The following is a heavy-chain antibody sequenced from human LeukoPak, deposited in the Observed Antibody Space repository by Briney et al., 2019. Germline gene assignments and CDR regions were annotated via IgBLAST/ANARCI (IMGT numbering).Heavy chain of an antibody. V-gene: IGHV3-53*01. Sequence: GGSLRLSCAASGITVSSNYMSWVRQAPGKGLEWVSVIYSGGSTYYADSVKGRFTISRDNSKNTLYLQMNSLRVEDKAVYYCARDLRGESAYGYYYYYMDVWGKGTLVTVSS. D-gene: IGHD5-12*01. CDR1: GITVSSNY. CDR2: IYSGGST. CDR3: ARDLRGESAYGYYYYYMDV. J-gene: IGHJ6*03.